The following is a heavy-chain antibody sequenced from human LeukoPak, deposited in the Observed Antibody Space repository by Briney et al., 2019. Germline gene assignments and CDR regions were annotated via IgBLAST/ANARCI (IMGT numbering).Heavy chain of an antibody. CDR3: ARQTGGGNYAYYFFLDV. D-gene: IGHD2-8*02. Sequence: GESLRISCKGSGYSFTNYWITWVRQMPGKGLEWMGRIDPSDSYTNYSPSFRGQVTISADKSINTAYLQCSSLKASDTAMYYCARQTGGGNYAYYFFLDVWGQGTTVTVSS. J-gene: IGHJ6*02. CDR2: IDPSDSYT. V-gene: IGHV5-10-1*01. CDR1: GYSFTNYW.